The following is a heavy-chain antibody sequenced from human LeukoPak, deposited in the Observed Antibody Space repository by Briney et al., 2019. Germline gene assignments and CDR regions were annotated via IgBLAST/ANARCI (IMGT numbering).Heavy chain of an antibody. J-gene: IGHJ6*03. D-gene: IGHD3-16*01. CDR2: INPNYGGT. CDR1: GYTFTAYY. V-gene: IGHV1-2*02. Sequence: GASVKVSCKASGYTFTAYYMHWVRQAPGQGLEWMGSINPNYGGTSYAQKFQGRVTMTRDTSTSTAYMELSRLGSDDTAVYYCARDQGDLVRDYYHYMDVWGKGTTVTVSS. CDR3: ARDQGDLVRDYYHYMDV.